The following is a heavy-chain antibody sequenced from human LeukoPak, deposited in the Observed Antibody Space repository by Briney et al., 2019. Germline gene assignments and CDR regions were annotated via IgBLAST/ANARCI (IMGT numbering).Heavy chain of an antibody. CDR3: AGFTLAVDY. CDR2: IYHSGGT. J-gene: IGHJ4*02. Sequence: SETLSLTCAVSGYSISSGHYWGWIRQPPGKGLEWIGSIYHSGGTYYNPSLKSRVTISVDTSKNQFSLKMKSVTAADTAVYYCAGFTLAVDYCSQGTLVTVSS. V-gene: IGHV4-38-2*01. D-gene: IGHD3-10*01. CDR1: GYSISSGHY.